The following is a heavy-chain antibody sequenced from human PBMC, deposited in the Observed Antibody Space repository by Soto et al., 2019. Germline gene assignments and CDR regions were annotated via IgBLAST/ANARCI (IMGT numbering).Heavy chain of an antibody. Sequence: EVQLLESGGGLVQPGGSLRLSCAASGFTFSSYAMSWVRQAPGKGLEWVPAISGSGGSTYYADSVKGRFTISRDNSKNTLYLQMNSLRAEDTAVYYCASIKGYYDFWTPPSYWGQGTLVTVSS. CDR2: ISGSGGST. D-gene: IGHD3-3*01. V-gene: IGHV3-23*01. CDR3: ASIKGYYDFWTPPSY. J-gene: IGHJ4*02. CDR1: GFTFSSYA.